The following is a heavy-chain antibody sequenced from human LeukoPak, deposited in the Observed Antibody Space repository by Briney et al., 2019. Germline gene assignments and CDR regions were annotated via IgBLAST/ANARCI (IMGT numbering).Heavy chain of an antibody. D-gene: IGHD4-17*01. J-gene: IGHJ4*02. CDR1: GYSFTSYW. Sequence: GESLKISCKGSGYSFTSYWISWVRQMPGKGLEWMGFIYLGDSETRYSPSFQGQVTFSVDKSISTAYLQWSSLKASDSAMYYCARKHDYGDFGGYWGQGTLVTVSS. V-gene: IGHV5-51*01. CDR3: ARKHDYGDFGGY. CDR2: IYLGDSET.